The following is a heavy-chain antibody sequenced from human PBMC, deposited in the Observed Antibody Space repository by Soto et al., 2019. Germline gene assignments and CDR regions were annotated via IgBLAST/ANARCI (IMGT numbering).Heavy chain of an antibody. D-gene: IGHD1-1*01. CDR1: GYTFTSYD. CDR2: MNPNSGNT. CDR3: ARERNMYGMDV. V-gene: IGHV1-8*02. Sequence: ASVKVFCKASGYTFTSYDIKCVRQATGQGLEWMGWMNPNSGNTAYAQKFQGRVTMTRNTSISTAYMELSSLRSEDTAVYYCARERNMYGMDVWGQGTTVTVSS. J-gene: IGHJ6*02.